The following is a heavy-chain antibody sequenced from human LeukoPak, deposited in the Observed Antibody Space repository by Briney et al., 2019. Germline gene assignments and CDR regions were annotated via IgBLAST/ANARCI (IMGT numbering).Heavy chain of an antibody. CDR3: NVATLAAPDY. D-gene: IGHD6-13*01. V-gene: IGHV3-48*01. CDR1: GFTFSSYS. CDR2: ISSSSSTI. Sequence: GGSLRLSCAASGFTFSSYSMNWVRQAPGKGLEWVSYISSSSSTIYYADSVKGRFTISRDNAKNSLYLQMNSLRAEDMAVYYCNVATLAAPDYWGQGTLVTVSS. J-gene: IGHJ4*02.